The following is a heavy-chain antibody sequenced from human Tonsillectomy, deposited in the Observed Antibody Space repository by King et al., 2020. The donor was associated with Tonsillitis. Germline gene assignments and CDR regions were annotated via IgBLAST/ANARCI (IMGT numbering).Heavy chain of an antibody. CDR1: GYSFPTYW. Sequence: VQLVESGAEVKKPGESLKISCKGSGYSFPTYWIGWVRQMPGKGLEWMGIIYPDDSDTRYSPSFQGLVTISADKSISTAYLQWSSLKASDTATYYCARHFNSNGWASYWGQGTLVTVSS. CDR3: ARHFNSNGWASY. J-gene: IGHJ4*02. V-gene: IGHV5-51*01. CDR2: IYPDDSDT. D-gene: IGHD6-19*01.